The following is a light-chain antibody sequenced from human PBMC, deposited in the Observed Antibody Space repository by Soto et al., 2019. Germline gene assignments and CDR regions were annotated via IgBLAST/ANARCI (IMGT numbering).Light chain of an antibody. CDR1: NSNIASNT. Sequence: SVLTQPAFACETPEQTVSISCSGSNSNIASNTVNWYQHLPGTAPKLLIYYNNQRPSGVPDRFSGSKSGTSASLAIRGLQSEDESDYYCAAWDDTLTRYVFGTGTKVTVL. CDR2: YNN. CDR3: AAWDDTLTRYV. J-gene: IGLJ1*01. V-gene: IGLV1-44*01.